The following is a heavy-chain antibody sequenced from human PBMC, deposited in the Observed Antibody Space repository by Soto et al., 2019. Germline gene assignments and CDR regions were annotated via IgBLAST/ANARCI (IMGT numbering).Heavy chain of an antibody. CDR3: ARGGGAVVTAMTFDY. CDR2: IIPILGIA. V-gene: IGHV1-69*02. J-gene: IGHJ4*02. D-gene: IGHD2-21*02. CDR1: GGTFSSYT. Sequence: QVQLVQSGAEVKKPGSSVKVSCKASGGTFSSYTISWVRQAPGQGLEWMGRIIPILGIANYAQKFQGRVTITADKSTSTAYMELSSLRSEDTAVYYGARGGGAVVTAMTFDYWGQGTLVTVSS.